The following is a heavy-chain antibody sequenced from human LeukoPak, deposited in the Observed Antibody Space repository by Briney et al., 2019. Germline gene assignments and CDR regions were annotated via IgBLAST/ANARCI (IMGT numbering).Heavy chain of an antibody. CDR2: INHSGST. CDR1: GGSFSGYY. J-gene: IGHJ3*02. D-gene: IGHD4-17*01. CDR3: ARDGYGDYEGDAFDI. V-gene: IGHV4-34*01. Sequence: PSETLSLTCAVYGGSFSGYYWSWIRQPPGKGLEWIGEINHSGSTNYNPSLKSRVTISLDTSKNQFSLNLNSVTAADTAVYYCARDGYGDYEGDAFDIWGQGTMVTVSS.